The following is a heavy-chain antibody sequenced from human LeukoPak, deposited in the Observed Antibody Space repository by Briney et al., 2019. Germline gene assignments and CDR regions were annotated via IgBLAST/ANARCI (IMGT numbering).Heavy chain of an antibody. D-gene: IGHD1-1*01. CDR3: TTTPEVAFDI. Sequence: GGSLRLSCAASGFTFSHYTMNWVRQAPGKGLEWVSSISSSSSYIYYADSVKGRFTISRDNAKNSLYLQMNSLRAEDTAVYYCTTTPEVAFDIWGQGTIVTVSS. CDR1: GFTFSHYT. J-gene: IGHJ3*02. CDR2: ISSSSSYI. V-gene: IGHV3-21*01.